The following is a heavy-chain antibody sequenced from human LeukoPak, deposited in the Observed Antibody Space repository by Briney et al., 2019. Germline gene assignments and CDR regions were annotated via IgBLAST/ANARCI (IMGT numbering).Heavy chain of an antibody. D-gene: IGHD6-13*01. J-gene: IGHJ1*01. CDR3: AKTRASSWFRNAEYFQH. CDR1: GFTFSSYA. V-gene: IGHV3-23*01. Sequence: PGGSLGLSCAASGFTFSSYAMSWVRQAPGKGLEWVSAISGSGGSTYYADSVKGRFTISRDNSKNTLYLQMNSLRAEDTAVYYCAKTRASSWFRNAEYFQHWGQGTLVTVSS. CDR2: ISGSGGST.